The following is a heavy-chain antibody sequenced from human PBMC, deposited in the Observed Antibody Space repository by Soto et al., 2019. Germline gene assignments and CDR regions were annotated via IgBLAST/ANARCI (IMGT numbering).Heavy chain of an antibody. D-gene: IGHD2-15*01. CDR2: INSYNGHT. CDR3: ARDRGYCSGGSCTSDWFDP. J-gene: IGHJ5*02. CDR1: GYTIISFS. V-gene: IGHV1-18*01. Sequence: GASVKASCKASGYTIISFSISWVRQAPGQGLEWMGWINSYNGHTNFAQNFQGKVTMTTDTSTTTAYMELRSLRSDDTAVYYCARDRGYCSGGSCTSDWFDPWGQGTLVTVSS.